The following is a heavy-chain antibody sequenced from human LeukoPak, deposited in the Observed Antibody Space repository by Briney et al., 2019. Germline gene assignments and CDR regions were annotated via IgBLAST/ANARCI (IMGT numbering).Heavy chain of an antibody. CDR3: ARRRAAAGTFALDY. CDR2: IYYSGST. V-gene: IGHV4-59*08. Sequence: KASETLSLTCTASGGSISSYYWSWIRQPPGKGLEWIGYIYYSGSTNYNPSLKSRVTISVDTSKNQFSLKLSSVTAADTAVYYCARRRAAAGTFALDYWGQGTLVTVSS. D-gene: IGHD6-13*01. CDR1: GGSISSYY. J-gene: IGHJ4*02.